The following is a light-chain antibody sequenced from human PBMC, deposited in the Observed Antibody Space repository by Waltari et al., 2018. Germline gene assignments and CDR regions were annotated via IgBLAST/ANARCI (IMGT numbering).Light chain of an antibody. CDR3: QQYYNTPWT. V-gene: IGKV4-1*01. CDR2: WAS. CDR1: QSVLYRSNNNNY. Sequence: DIVMTQSPDSLAVSLGERATINCKSSQSVLYRSNNNNYLAWYQQKPGQPPKLLIYWASTRESGVPDRFSGSGYGTDFTLTISGLHVAEVAVYYCQQYYNTPWTFGQGTEVEIK. J-gene: IGKJ1*01.